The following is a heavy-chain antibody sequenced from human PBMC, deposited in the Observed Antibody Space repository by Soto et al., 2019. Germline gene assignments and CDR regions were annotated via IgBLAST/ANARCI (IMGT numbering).Heavy chain of an antibody. CDR2: IKSKTDGGTT. CDR3: TSYMTPDAFDI. J-gene: IGHJ3*02. V-gene: IGHV3-15*01. CDR1: GFTFSNAW. D-gene: IGHD5-18*01. Sequence: VGALRLSCAASGFTFSNAWMSWVRQAPGKGLEWVGRIKSKTDGGTTDYAAPVKGRFTISRDDSKNTLYLQMNSLKTEDTAVYYCTSYMTPDAFDIWGQGTMVPVSS.